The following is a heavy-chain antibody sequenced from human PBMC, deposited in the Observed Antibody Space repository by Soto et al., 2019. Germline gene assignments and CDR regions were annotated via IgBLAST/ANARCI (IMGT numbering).Heavy chain of an antibody. D-gene: IGHD3-22*01. V-gene: IGHV3-74*01. Sequence: EVQLVESGGGLVQPGGSLRLSCAASGFTSSSYWIHWVRQAPGKGLVWVSRISNDGSSTNYADSVKGRLTISRDNAKNTVHQRINSLRADDTAVYYCARDTYDYNSSNNLSANALHIWAHGTMVTVS. CDR3: ARDTYDYNSSNNLSANALHI. J-gene: IGHJ3*02. CDR2: ISNDGSST. CDR1: GFTSSSYW.